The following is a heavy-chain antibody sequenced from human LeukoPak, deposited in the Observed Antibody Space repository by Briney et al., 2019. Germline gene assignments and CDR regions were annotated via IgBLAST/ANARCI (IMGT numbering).Heavy chain of an antibody. CDR1: GGSINSGGYY. Sequence: SRTLSLTCTVSGGSINSGGYYWSWIRQHPGKGLEWIGYIYYSGSTYYNPSLKSRVTISVDTSKNQFSLKLSSVTAADTAVYYCARAPQVEMATIGSFDYWGQGTLVTVSS. D-gene: IGHD5-24*01. CDR2: IYYSGST. CDR3: ARAPQVEMATIGSFDY. J-gene: IGHJ4*02. V-gene: IGHV4-31*03.